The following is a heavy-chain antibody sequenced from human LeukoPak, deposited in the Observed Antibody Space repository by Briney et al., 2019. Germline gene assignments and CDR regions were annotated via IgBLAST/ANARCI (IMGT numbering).Heavy chain of an antibody. CDR2: INWDGFST. CDR1: GFTFSDFT. D-gene: IGHD3-10*01. CDR3: TKASPYYYFEY. Sequence: PGGSLRLSCAASGFTFSDFTMHWVRQAPGKGLEWVSLINWDGFSTYYADSVKGRFTISRDNNKNSLYLQMNSLRTEDSALYSCTKASPYYYFEYWGQGTLVTASS. V-gene: IGHV3-43*01. J-gene: IGHJ4*02.